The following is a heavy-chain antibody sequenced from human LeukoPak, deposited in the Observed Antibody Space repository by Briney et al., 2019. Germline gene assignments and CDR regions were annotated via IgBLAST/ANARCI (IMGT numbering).Heavy chain of an antibody. Sequence: GGSLRLSCAASGFTFSSYWMSWVRQAPGKGLEWVSAISGSGGSTYYADSVKGWFTISRDNSKNTLYLQMNSLRAEDTAVYYCAKLGGNGNPPLDYWGQGTLVTVSP. CDR1: GFTFSSYW. D-gene: IGHD4-23*01. CDR3: AKLGGNGNPPLDY. V-gene: IGHV3-23*01. J-gene: IGHJ4*02. CDR2: ISGSGGST.